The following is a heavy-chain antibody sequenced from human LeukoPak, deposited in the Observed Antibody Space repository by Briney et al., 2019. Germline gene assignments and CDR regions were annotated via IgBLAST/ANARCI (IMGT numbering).Heavy chain of an antibody. CDR3: ARVGWDYDILTLGPYFDY. CDR1: GYTFTGYY. V-gene: IGHV1-2*02. Sequence: ASVKVSCKASGYTFTGYYMHWVRQAPGKGLEWMGWINPNSGGTNYAQKFQGRVTMTRDTSISTAYMELSRLRSDDTAVYYCARVGWDYDILTLGPYFDYWGQGTLVTVSS. CDR2: INPNSGGT. J-gene: IGHJ4*02. D-gene: IGHD3-9*01.